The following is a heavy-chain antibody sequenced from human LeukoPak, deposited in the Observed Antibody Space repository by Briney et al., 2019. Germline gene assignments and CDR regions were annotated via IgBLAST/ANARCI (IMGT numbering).Heavy chain of an antibody. CDR3: ARAPLYSNYVYFDY. J-gene: IGHJ4*02. CDR1: GFTFSSYA. D-gene: IGHD4-11*01. V-gene: IGHV3-30*01. Sequence: GGSLRLSCAASGFTFSSYAMHWVRQAPGKGLEWVAVISYDGSNKYYADSVKGRFTISRDNSKNTLYLQMNSLRAEDTAVYYCARAPLYSNYVYFDYWGQGTLVTVSS. CDR2: ISYDGSNK.